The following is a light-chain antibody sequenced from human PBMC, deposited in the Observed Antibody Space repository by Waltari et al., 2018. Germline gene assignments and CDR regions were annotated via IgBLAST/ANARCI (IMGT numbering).Light chain of an antibody. Sequence: SSDLTQDPDVSVALGQTVRITCQGEILRTYYGNWGRQKPGQAPELVIYGKNNRPSGIPDRFSASSSENTASLIITGAQAEDEADYYCSSRELSGHVVFGGGTRLTVL. V-gene: IGLV3-19*01. J-gene: IGLJ2*01. CDR2: GKN. CDR3: SSRELSGHVV. CDR1: ILRTYY.